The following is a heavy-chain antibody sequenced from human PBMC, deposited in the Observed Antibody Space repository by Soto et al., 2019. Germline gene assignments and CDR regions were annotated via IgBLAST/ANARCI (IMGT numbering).Heavy chain of an antibody. CDR3: ASVERGSDTTVFDAFDI. CDR1: GGFVTSGSYY. V-gene: IGHV4-34*01. CDR2: ISHSGGT. Sequence: QVQLQQWGAGLLKPSETLSLTCAVYGGFVTSGSYYWSWIRQPPGKGLEWIGEISHSGGTHFNPSLKSGVTIMGETSKYEFPLKMCVVTAAYTARYYCASVERGSDTTVFDAFDIWCPGTMVTVSS. D-gene: IGHD3-16*01. J-gene: IGHJ3*02.